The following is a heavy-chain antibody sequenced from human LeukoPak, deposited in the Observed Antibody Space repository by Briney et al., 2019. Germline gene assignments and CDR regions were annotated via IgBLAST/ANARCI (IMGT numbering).Heavy chain of an antibody. Sequence: KASETLSLTCAVYGGSFSGYYWSWIRQPPGKGLEWIGEINHSGSTNYNPSLKSRVTISVDTSKNQFSLKLSSVTAADTAVYYCARDTPSRYYYGSGSSGFDPWGQGTLVTVSS. CDR1: GGSFSGYY. V-gene: IGHV4-34*01. CDR2: INHSGST. CDR3: ARDTPSRYYYGSGSSGFDP. D-gene: IGHD3-10*01. J-gene: IGHJ5*02.